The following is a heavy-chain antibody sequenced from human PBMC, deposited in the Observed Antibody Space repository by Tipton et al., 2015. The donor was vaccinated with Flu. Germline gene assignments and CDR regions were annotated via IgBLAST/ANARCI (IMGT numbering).Heavy chain of an antibody. D-gene: IGHD3-22*01. J-gene: IGHJ4*02. CDR2: IYSSGIT. V-gene: IGHV4-61*02. Sequence: TLSLTCTVSGDSISSGGFYWSWVRQPAGKGLEWIGRIYSSGITKYNPSLKSRVTISIDTSKHQFSLKLGSVTAADTAVYYCARLPTGFFDSSGSFDYWGQGTLVTVSS. CDR3: ARLPTGFFDSSGSFDY. CDR1: GDSISSGGFY.